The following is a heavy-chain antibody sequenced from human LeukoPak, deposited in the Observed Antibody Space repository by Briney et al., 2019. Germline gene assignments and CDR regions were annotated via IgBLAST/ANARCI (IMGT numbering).Heavy chain of an antibody. CDR2: INHSGST. D-gene: IGHD6-6*01. CDR1: GGSFSGYY. J-gene: IGHJ4*02. V-gene: IGHV4-34*01. CDR3: ARVRWDSSSSEDY. Sequence: PSETLSLTCAVYGGSFSGYYWSWIRRPPGKGLEWIGEINHSGSTNYNPSLKSRVTISVDRSKNQFSLRLTSVTAADTAVYYCARVRWDSSSSEDYWGQGTLVTVSS.